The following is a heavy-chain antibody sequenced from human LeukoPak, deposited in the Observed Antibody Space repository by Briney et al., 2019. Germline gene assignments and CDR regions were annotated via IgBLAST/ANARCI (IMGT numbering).Heavy chain of an antibody. CDR3: ARGAQDYDILTGYYRVPGHFVY. V-gene: IGHV4-59*01. Sequence: SETLSLTCTVSGGSISSYYWSWIRQPPGKGLEWIGYIYYSGSTNYNPSLKSRVTISVDTSKNQFSLKLSSVTAADTAVYYCARGAQDYDILTGYYRVPGHFVYWGQGTLVTVSS. CDR1: GGSISSYY. J-gene: IGHJ4*02. CDR2: IYYSGST. D-gene: IGHD3-9*01.